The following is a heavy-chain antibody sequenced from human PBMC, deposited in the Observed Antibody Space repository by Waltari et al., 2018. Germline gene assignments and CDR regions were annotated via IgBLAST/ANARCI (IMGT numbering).Heavy chain of an antibody. V-gene: IGHV3-7*01. J-gene: IGHJ4*02. CDR3: ARHPPNYYDILTGYYYYFDY. CDR1: GFTFISYW. Sequence: EVQLVESGGGLVQPGGSLRLSCAASGFTFISYWMSWVRQAPGKGLEWVANIKQDGSEKYYVDSVKGRFTISRDNAKNSLYLQMNSLRAEDTAVYYCARHPPNYYDILTGYYYYFDYWGQGTLVTVSS. D-gene: IGHD3-9*01. CDR2: IKQDGSEK.